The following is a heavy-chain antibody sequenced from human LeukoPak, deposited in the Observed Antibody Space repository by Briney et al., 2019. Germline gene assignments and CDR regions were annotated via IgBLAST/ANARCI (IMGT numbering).Heavy chain of an antibody. CDR2: ISGSGGIT. V-gene: IGHV3-23*01. D-gene: IGHD6-19*01. Sequence: GGSLRLPCAASGFTFNSYAMSWVRQAPGKGLEWVSAISGSGGITYYADSVKGRFTISRDNSENTLYLQMNSLRAEDAAVYYCAKGIAVDNWGQGALSTVSS. CDR3: AKGIAVDN. CDR1: GFTFNSYA. J-gene: IGHJ4*02.